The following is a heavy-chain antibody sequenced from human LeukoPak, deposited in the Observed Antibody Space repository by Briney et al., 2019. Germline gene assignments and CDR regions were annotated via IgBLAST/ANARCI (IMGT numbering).Heavy chain of an antibody. D-gene: IGHD3-16*02. V-gene: IGHV3-30*03. CDR2: ISYDGSNK. CDR3: ARGEGLRLGELSPPSDY. CDR1: GFTFSSYG. J-gene: IGHJ4*02. Sequence: GGSLRLSCAASGFTFSSYGMHWVRQAPGKGLEWVAVISYDGSNKYYADSVKGRFTIPRDNSKNTLYLQMNSLRAEDTAVYYCARGEGLRLGELSPPSDYWGQGTLVTVSS.